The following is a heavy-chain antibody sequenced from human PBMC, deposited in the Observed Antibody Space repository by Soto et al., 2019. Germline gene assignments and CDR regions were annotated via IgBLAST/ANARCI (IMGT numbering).Heavy chain of an antibody. J-gene: IGHJ4*02. CDR3: AKDPESGHFWSGYRPFDY. Sequence: XESLRLSCAASGFTFSSYAMSWVRQAPGKGLEWVSAISGSGGSTYYADSVKGRFTISRDNSKNTLYLQMNSLRAEDTAVYYCAKDPESGHFWSGYRPFDYWGQGTLVTVSS. CDR1: GFTFSSYA. CDR2: ISGSGGST. V-gene: IGHV3-23*01. D-gene: IGHD3-3*02.